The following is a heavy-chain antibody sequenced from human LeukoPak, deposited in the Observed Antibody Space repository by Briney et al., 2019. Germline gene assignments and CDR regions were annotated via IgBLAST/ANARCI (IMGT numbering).Heavy chain of an antibody. Sequence: ASVKVSCTAFGYTFTSNYMHWVRQAPGQGPEWMGVISPSGGSTIYAQKFKGRVTLTRDMSTSTDYLELSSLRSEDTAVYYCARDNSVRDEAWWFNPWGQGTLVTVSS. D-gene: IGHD5-24*01. CDR2: ISPSGGST. V-gene: IGHV1-46*01. CDR1: GYTFTSNY. CDR3: ARDNSVRDEAWWFNP. J-gene: IGHJ5*02.